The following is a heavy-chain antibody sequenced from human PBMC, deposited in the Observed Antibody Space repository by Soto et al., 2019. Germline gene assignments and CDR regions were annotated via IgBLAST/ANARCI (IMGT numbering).Heavy chain of an antibody. V-gene: IGHV1-2*02. CDR2: INPKNGDT. CDR1: GYTFIGFS. Sequence: QEQLVQSGPEVKKPGASVKVSCESSGYTFIGFSLHWVRQAPGQGLEWMGWINPKNGDTYYAQKLQGRVTMTRDTSINTVYMALNSLKSDDTAVYYCSKGRWTVGHCSGGSCYDGMDVWGQGTTVTVSS. D-gene: IGHD2-15*01. J-gene: IGHJ6*02. CDR3: SKGRWTVGHCSGGSCYDGMDV.